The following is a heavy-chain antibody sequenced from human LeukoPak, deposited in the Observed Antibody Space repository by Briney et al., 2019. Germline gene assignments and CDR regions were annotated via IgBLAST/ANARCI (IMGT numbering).Heavy chain of an antibody. D-gene: IGHD5-18*01. CDR3: ARGSYGDY. J-gene: IGHJ4*02. CDR1: SGSISSYY. CDR2: IYSSGST. Sequence: PSETLSLTCTVSSGSISSYYWSWLRQTPGKGLEWIGYIYSSGSTNYNPSLKSRVTISVDTSKNQFSLRLTSVTAADTAVYYCARGSYGDYWGQGTLVTVSS. V-gene: IGHV4-59*01.